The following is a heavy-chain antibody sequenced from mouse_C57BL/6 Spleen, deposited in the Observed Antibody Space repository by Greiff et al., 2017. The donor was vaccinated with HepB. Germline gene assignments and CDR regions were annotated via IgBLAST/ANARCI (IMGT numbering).Heavy chain of an antibody. V-gene: IGHV1-26*01. J-gene: IGHJ3*01. CDR2: INPNNGGT. Sequence: EVQLQQSGPELVKPGASVKISCKASGYTFTDYYMNWVKQSHGKSLEWIGDINPNNGGTSYNQKFKGKATLTVDKSSSTAYMELRSLTSEDSAVYYCARKSNYYCSGEFAYWGQGTLVTVSA. CDR1: GYTFTDYY. D-gene: IGHD1-1*01. CDR3: ARKSNYYCSGEFAY.